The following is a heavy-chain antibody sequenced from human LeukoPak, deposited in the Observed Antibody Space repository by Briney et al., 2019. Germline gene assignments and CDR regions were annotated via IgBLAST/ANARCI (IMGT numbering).Heavy chain of an antibody. V-gene: IGHV4-34*01. CDR3: ARDEQGYSYGPFDY. Sequence: SETLSLTCAVYGGSFSGYYWSWIRQPPGKGLEWIGEINHSGSTNYNPSLKSRVTISVDTSKNQSSLKLSSVTAADTAVYYCARDEQGYSYGPFDYWGQGTLVTVSS. J-gene: IGHJ4*02. D-gene: IGHD5-18*01. CDR1: GGSFSGYY. CDR2: INHSGST.